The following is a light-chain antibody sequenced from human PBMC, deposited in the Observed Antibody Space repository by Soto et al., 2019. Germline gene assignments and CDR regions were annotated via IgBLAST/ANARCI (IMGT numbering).Light chain of an antibody. V-gene: IGKV1-5*03. CDR3: QQYNNYPVT. CDR1: QSISHW. J-gene: IGKJ2*01. Sequence: DVQMIQSPSTLSAFVGDRVTITCRASQSISHWLAWYQQKPGKAPKLLIYKASSIEDGVPSRFSGSGSETEFTLTISRLQPDDFATYYCQQYNNYPVTVGQGTTLDIK. CDR2: KAS.